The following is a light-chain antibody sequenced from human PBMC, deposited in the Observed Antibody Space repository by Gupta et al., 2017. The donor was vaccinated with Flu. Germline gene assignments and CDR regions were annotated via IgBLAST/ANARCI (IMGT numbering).Light chain of an antibody. Sequence: VLTQSPANLSLSPGERATLSCRASQNVRSYLAWYQQKPGQPPRRLLYDVHNRASGVPARFSGSGSGTDFTLTISSLDPADFAVYYCQQRSQCPSFGRWTKVESK. J-gene: IGKJ4*01. CDR2: DVH. V-gene: IGKV3-11*01. CDR1: QNVRSY. CDR3: QQRSQCPS.